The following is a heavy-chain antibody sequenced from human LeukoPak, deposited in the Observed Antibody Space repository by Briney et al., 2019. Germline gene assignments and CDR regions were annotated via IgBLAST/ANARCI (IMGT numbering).Heavy chain of an antibody. V-gene: IGHV4-59*02. CDR1: GGSVSSYY. CDR3: ARALLQYSSGWYFDY. D-gene: IGHD6-19*01. Sequence: SSETLSLTCTVSGGSVSSYYWSWIRQTPEKGLEWIGYMSYSGRTDYGPSLKSRVTMSVDTSKNQFSLKMSYVTAADTGVYYCARALLQYSSGWYFDYWGQGTLVTVSS. CDR2: MSYSGRT. J-gene: IGHJ4*02.